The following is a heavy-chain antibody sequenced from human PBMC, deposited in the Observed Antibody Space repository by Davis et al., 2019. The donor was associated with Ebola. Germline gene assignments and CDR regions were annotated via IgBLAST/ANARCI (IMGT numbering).Heavy chain of an antibody. V-gene: IGHV4-4*07. J-gene: IGHJ4*02. CDR1: GGSISSYY. D-gene: IGHD6-13*01. CDR2: IYTSGST. Sequence: PSETLSLTCTVSGGSISSYYWSWIRQPAGKGLDWIGRIYTSGSTNYNPSLKSRLTISVDTSKNQFSLKLSSVTAADTAVYYCARGRGFQMQQQLVGNYWGQGTLVTVSS. CDR3: ARGRGFQMQQQLVGNY.